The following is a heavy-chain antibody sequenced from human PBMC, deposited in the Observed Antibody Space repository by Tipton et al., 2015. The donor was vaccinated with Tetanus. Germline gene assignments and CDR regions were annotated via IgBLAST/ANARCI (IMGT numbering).Heavy chain of an antibody. V-gene: IGHV4-59*01. CDR2: IYYTGST. CDR3: ARTPDYYYGTDV. Sequence: GLVKPSETLSLICTVSGGSMNSYYWSWIRQPPGKGLEWIGYIYYTGSTNYNPSLKSGVTISLDTSKNQFSLKLTSVSAADTAVYYCARTPDYYYGTDVWGQGTTVTVSS. J-gene: IGHJ6*02. CDR1: GGSMNSYY.